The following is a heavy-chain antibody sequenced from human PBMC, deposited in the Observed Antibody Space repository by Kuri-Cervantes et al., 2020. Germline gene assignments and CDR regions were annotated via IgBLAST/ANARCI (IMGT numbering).Heavy chain of an antibody. CDR3: AKALVKFGQQLVRAYYYYYMDV. Sequence: GESLKISCAASGFTFSSYAMHWVRQAPGKGLEWVAFIRYDGSNKYYADSVKGRFTISRDNSKNTLYLQMNSLRAEDTAVYYCAKALVKFGQQLVRAYYYYYMDVWGKGTTVTVSS. D-gene: IGHD6-13*01. V-gene: IGHV3-30*02. CDR2: IRYDGSNK. J-gene: IGHJ6*03. CDR1: GFTFSSYA.